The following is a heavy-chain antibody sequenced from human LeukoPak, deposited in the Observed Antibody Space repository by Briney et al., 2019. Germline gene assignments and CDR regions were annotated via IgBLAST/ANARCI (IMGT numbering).Heavy chain of an antibody. J-gene: IGHJ6*03. V-gene: IGHV3-48*04. CDR1: GFTFSSYG. Sequence: GGSLRLSCAASGFTFSSYGMHWVRQAPGKGLEWVSYISSSGSTIYYADSVKGRFTISRDNAKNSLYLQMNSLRAEDTAVYYCARAGAVAGAQNYYYYYMDVWGKGTTVTISS. CDR2: ISSSGSTI. CDR3: ARAGAVAGAQNYYYYYMDV. D-gene: IGHD6-19*01.